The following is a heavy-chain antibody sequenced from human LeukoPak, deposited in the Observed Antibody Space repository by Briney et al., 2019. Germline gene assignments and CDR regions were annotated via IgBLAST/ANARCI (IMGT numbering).Heavy chain of an antibody. V-gene: IGHV3-53*01. J-gene: IGHJ4*02. D-gene: IGHD5-24*01. Sequence: GGSLRLSCAASGFTFSSNYMSWVRQAPGKGLEWVSVIYSGGSTYYADSVKGRFTISRDNSKNTLYLQMNSLRAEDTAVYYCARVSGLEMATLRYWGQGTLVTVSS. CDR2: IYSGGST. CDR3: ARVSGLEMATLRY. CDR1: GFTFSSNY.